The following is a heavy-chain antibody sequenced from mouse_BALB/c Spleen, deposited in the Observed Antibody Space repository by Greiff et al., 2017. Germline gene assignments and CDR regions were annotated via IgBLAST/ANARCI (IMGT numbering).Heavy chain of an antibody. J-gene: IGHJ2*01. V-gene: IGHV1-69*01. Sequence: VQLQQPGAELVMPGASVKMSCKASGYTFTDYWMHWVKQRPGQGLEWIGAIDTSDSYTSYNQKFKGKATLTVDESSSTAYMQLSSLTSEDSAVYYCATLYYWGQGTTRTVSS. CDR2: IDTSDSYT. CDR1: GYTFTDYW. CDR3: ATLYY.